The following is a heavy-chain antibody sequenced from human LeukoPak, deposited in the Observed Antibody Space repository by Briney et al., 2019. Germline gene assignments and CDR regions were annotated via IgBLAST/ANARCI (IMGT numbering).Heavy chain of an antibody. Sequence: GGSLRLSCAASGFTFSSYSMNWVRQAPGKGLEWVSYISSSSSTIYYADSVKGRFTISRDNAKNSLYLQMNSLRAEDTAVYYCARDYHDSSGYWWFDPWGQGTLVTVSS. CDR1: GFTFSSYS. CDR3: ARDYHDSSGYWWFDP. J-gene: IGHJ5*02. V-gene: IGHV3-48*01. D-gene: IGHD3-22*01. CDR2: ISSSSSTI.